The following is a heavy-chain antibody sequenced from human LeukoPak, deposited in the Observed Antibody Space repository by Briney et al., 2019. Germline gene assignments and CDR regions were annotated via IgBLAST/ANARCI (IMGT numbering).Heavy chain of an antibody. CDR1: GYSFTSYW. CDR2: IYPDDSDT. CDR3: ARRAHSGAMVTLDY. D-gene: IGHD5-18*01. V-gene: IGHV5-51*01. J-gene: IGHJ4*02. Sequence: GESLKISCKGSGYSFTSYWIAWVRQMPGKGLEWMGIIYPDDSDTRYSPSFQGQVTISADKSISAAYLQWSSLKASDTATYYCARRAHSGAMVTLDYWGQGTLVTVSS.